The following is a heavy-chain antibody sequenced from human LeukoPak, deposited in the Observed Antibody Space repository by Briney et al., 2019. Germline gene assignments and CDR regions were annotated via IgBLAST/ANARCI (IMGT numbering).Heavy chain of an antibody. J-gene: IGHJ6*02. CDR3: AKDRAFLDWDCYGMDV. Sequence: GRSLRLSCAASGFTFSGYGRHWVRWAPGKGLEWVAVISYDGSNKYYADSVKGRFTISRDNSKNTLYLQMNSLRAEDTAVYYCAKDRAFLDWDCYGMDVWGQGTTVTVS. V-gene: IGHV3-30*18. D-gene: IGHD3/OR15-3a*01. CDR2: ISYDGSNK. CDR1: GFTFSGYG.